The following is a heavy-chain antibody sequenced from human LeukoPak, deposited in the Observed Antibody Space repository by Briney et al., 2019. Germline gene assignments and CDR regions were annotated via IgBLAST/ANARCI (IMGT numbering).Heavy chain of an antibody. CDR2: IYTSGST. J-gene: IGHJ5*02. V-gene: IGHV4-4*07. CDR1: GGSISSYY. D-gene: IGHD6-13*01. CDR3: ARDTIAAAGTYPS. Sequence: SETLSLTCTVSGGSISSYYWSWIRQPAGKGLEWVGRIYTSGSTNYNPSLKSRVTISVDKSKNQFSLKLSSVTAADTAVYYCARDTIAAAGTYPSWGQGTLVTVSS.